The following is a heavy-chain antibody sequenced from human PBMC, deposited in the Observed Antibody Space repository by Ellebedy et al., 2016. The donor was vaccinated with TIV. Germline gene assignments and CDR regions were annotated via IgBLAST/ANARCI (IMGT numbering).Heavy chain of an antibody. V-gene: IGHV3-30*18. J-gene: IGHJ4*02. CDR2: ISYDAAFE. D-gene: IGHD6-13*01. CDR1: GISLRSYA. Sequence: PGGSLRLSCAASGISLRSYAMSWVRQAPGKGLEWVAVISYDAAFEYYEDSVKGRFTISRDNSKNKLQLQMNSLRAEDTAVYYCAKDSGYSINWSPSNDWGQGTLVTVSS. CDR3: AKDSGYSINWSPSND.